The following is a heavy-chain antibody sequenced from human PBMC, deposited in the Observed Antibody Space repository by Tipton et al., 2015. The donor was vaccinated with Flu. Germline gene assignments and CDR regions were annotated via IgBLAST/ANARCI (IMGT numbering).Heavy chain of an antibody. V-gene: IGHV4-4*07. CDR3: ARGRMVYAASHFDY. J-gene: IGHJ4*02. D-gene: IGHD2-8*01. CDR1: GGSISSYY. Sequence: TLSLTCTVSGGSISSYYWSWIRQPAGKGLEWIGRIYTSGSTNYNPSLKSRVTMSVDTSKNQFSLKLSSVTAADTAVYYCARGRMVYAASHFDYWGQGTLVTVSS. CDR2: IYTSGST.